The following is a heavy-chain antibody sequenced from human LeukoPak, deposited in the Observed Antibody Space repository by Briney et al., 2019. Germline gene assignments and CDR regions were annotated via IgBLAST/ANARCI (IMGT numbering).Heavy chain of an antibody. CDR3: ARDPTVTRYLDY. Sequence: GGSLRLSCAASGFTFSSYEMNWDRQAPGKGLEWVSYISSSGSTIYYADSVKCRFTISRDNAKNSLYLQMNSLRAEDTAVYHCARDPTVTRYLDYSAQGTLVTVSS. CDR1: GFTFSSYE. V-gene: IGHV3-48*03. J-gene: IGHJ4*02. CDR2: ISSSGSTI. D-gene: IGHD4-11*01.